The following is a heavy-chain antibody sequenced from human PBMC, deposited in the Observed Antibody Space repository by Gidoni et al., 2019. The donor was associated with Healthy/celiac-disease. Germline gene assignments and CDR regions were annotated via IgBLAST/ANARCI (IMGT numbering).Heavy chain of an antibody. CDR2: ISWNSGSI. D-gene: IGHD6-13*01. V-gene: IGHV3-9*01. CDR1: GSTFDDYA. CDR3: AKGGKQQLVLGY. J-gene: IGHJ4*02. Sequence: EVQLVESGGGLVQPGRSLRLSCAASGSTFDDYAMHWVRQAPGKGLEWVSGISWNSGSIGYADSVKGRFTISRDNAKNSLYLQMNSLRAEDTALYYCAKGGKQQLVLGYWGQGTLVTVSS.